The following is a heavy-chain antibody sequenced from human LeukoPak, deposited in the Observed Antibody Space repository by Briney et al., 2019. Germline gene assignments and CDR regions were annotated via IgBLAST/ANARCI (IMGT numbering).Heavy chain of an antibody. CDR3: ATELYCSGGSCYPGRYWYFDL. CDR1: GYTFTSYY. CDR2: INPSGGST. D-gene: IGHD2-15*01. V-gene: IGHV1-46*01. J-gene: IGHJ2*01. Sequence: ASVKVSCKASGYTFTSYYMHWVRQAPGQGLEWMGIINPSGGSTSYAQKFQGRVTMTRDTSTSTVYMEPSSLRSEGTAVYYCATELYCSGGSCYPGRYWYFDLWGRGTLVTVSS.